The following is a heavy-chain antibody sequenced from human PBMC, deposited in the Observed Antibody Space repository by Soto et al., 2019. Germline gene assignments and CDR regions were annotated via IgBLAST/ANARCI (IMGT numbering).Heavy chain of an antibody. CDR1: GFTFSLYS. Sequence: PGGSLRLSCTASGFTFSLYSMHWFRQTPARGLEWVAVTSPNEDTKFYADSVKGRFTVSRDNSKSTLYLQMNSLRVEDTAVYYCAREPVMPKWYFDNWGQGIRVTVSS. D-gene: IGHD1-26*01. J-gene: IGHJ4*02. CDR2: TSPNEDTK. CDR3: AREPVMPKWYFDN. V-gene: IGHV3-30-3*01.